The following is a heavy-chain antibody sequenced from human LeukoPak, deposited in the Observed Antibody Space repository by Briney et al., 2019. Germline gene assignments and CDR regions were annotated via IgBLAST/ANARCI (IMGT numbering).Heavy chain of an antibody. CDR2: ISSSGSTI. CDR3: ASVISAVTLDY. Sequence: GGSLRLSCAASGFTFSDYYMSWIRQAPGKGLEWVSYISSSGSTIYYADSVKGRFTISRDNAKNSLYLQMNSLRAEDTAVYYCASVISAVTLDYWGQGTLVTVSS. J-gene: IGHJ4*02. V-gene: IGHV3-11*04. D-gene: IGHD4-11*01. CDR1: GFTFSDYY.